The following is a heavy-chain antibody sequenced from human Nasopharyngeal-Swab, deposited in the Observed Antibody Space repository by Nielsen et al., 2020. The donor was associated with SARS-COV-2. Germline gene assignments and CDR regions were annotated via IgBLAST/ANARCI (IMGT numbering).Heavy chain of an antibody. CDR1: GFTCSSYA. CDR3: ARDPGYGDYEIY. D-gene: IGHD4-17*01. CDR2: ISYDGSNK. V-gene: IGHV3-30*04. Sequence: GWSLSLSWAASGFTCSSYAMHWVRQAPGKGLEWVAVISYDGSNKYYADSVKGRFTISRDNSKNTLYLQMNSLRAEDTAVYYCARDPGYGDYEIYWGQGTLVTVSS. J-gene: IGHJ4*02.